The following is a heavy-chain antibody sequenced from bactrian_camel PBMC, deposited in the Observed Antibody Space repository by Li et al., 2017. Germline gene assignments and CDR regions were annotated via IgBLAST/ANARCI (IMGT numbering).Heavy chain of an antibody. Sequence: VQLVESGGGLVQPGGSLRLSCTASGFTFSAYDMTWVRQAPGKGLEWVSTINSGGHSTYYADSVKGRFTISRDNAKNTLYLQLDSLRTEDTAMYYCAQVRAPPPWNGHDDWGQGTQVTVS. CDR3: AQVRAPPPWNGHDD. CDR1: GFTFSAYD. CDR2: INSGGHST. J-gene: IGHJ4*01. V-gene: IGHV3S40*01. D-gene: IGHD3*01.